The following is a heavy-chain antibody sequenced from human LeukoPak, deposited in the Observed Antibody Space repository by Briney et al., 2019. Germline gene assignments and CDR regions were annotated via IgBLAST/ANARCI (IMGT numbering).Heavy chain of an antibody. CDR1: GYTFTSYG. V-gene: IGHV1-18*01. CDR3: ARVGRWELLGYEDFDY. Sequence: ASVKVSCQASGYTFTSYGISWVRQAPGQGLEWMGWISAYNGNTNYAQKLQGRVTMTTDTSTSTAYMELRSLRSDDTAVYYCARVGRWELLGYEDFDYWGQGTLVTVSS. J-gene: IGHJ4*02. D-gene: IGHD1-26*01. CDR2: ISAYNGNT.